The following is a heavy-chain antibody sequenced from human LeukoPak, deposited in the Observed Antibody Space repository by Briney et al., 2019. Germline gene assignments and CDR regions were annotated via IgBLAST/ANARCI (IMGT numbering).Heavy chain of an antibody. V-gene: IGHV4-59*01. Sequence: PSETLSLTCAVYGGSFSGYYWSWIRQPPGKGLEWIGYIYYSGSTNYNPSLKSRVTISVDTSKNQFSLKLSSVTAADTAVYYCAREGAAGDHDAFDIWGQGTMVTVSS. J-gene: IGHJ3*02. CDR2: IYYSGST. CDR1: GGSFSGYY. D-gene: IGHD6-13*01. CDR3: AREGAAGDHDAFDI.